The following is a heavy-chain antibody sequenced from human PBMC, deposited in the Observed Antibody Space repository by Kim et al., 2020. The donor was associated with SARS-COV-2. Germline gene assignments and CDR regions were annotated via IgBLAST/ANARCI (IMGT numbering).Heavy chain of an antibody. Sequence: SETLSLTCTVSGGSISSYYWSWIRQPPGKGLEWIGYIYYSGSTNYNPSLKSRVTISVDTSKNQFSLKLSSVTAADTAVYYCARRSEYDFWSGYYNSAGLWFDPWGQGTLVTVSS. CDR2: IYYSGST. V-gene: IGHV4-59*08. CDR3: ARRSEYDFWSGYYNSAGLWFDP. D-gene: IGHD3-3*01. CDR1: GGSISSYY. J-gene: IGHJ5*02.